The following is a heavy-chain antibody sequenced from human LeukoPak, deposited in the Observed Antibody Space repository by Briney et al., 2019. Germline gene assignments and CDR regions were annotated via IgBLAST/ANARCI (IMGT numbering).Heavy chain of an antibody. CDR1: GGSISSSRHY. Sequence: SETLSLTCTVSGGSISSSRHYWGWIRQPPGKGLEWIGSIHYSGSTYYNPSLKSRVTISVDTSKNQFSLKLSSVTAADTAVYYCARPLYYYYYMDVWGKGTTVTVSS. J-gene: IGHJ6*03. CDR2: IHYSGST. CDR3: ARPLYYYYYMDV. V-gene: IGHV4-39*01.